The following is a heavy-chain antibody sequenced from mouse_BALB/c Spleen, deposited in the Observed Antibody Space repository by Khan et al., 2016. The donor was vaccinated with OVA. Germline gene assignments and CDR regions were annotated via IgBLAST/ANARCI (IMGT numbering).Heavy chain of an antibody. J-gene: IGHJ2*01. CDR3: AREEALYYFDY. D-gene: IGHD6-1*01. CDR1: GFILTSYW. Sequence: QIQLVQSGAELVRPGASVNLSCKTSGFILTSYWIHWIKQRSGQGLEWIARIYPGTDNTYYNEKYKDKATLTADKSSSTAYMQLNSLKSEDSAVYFCAREEALYYFDYWGQGTTLTVSS. V-gene: IGHV1-76*01. CDR2: IYPGTDNT.